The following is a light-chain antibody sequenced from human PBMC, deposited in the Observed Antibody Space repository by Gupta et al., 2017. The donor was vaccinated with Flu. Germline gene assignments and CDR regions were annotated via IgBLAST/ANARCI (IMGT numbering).Light chain of an antibody. J-gene: IGKJ2*03. CDR1: QSISSY. V-gene: IGKV1-39*01. Sequence: DIRLPQSPSSLSASVGDRVTITCRASQSISSYLNWYQQKPGKAPKLLIYAASSLQSGVPSRFSGSGSGTDFTLTISSLQPEDFATYYCQQSYSTLYSFGQGTKLEIK. CDR3: QQSYSTLYS. CDR2: AAS.